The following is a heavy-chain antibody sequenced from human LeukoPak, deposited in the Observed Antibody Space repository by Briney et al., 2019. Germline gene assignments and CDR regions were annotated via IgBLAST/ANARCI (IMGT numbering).Heavy chain of an antibody. D-gene: IGHD2/OR15-2a*01. CDR1: GFTFTGFH. J-gene: IGHJ5*02. CDR2: INPNSGGT. V-gene: IGHV1-2*02. CDR3: ARPLGSLKEYWWFDP. Sequence: ASVKVSCKTSGFTFTGFHMHWVRQAPGQGLEWMGWINPNSGGTTYAQKFQGRVTMTRDTSSTTVYMELTRLRSDDTAVYYCARPLGSLKEYWWFDPWGQGTLVTVSS.